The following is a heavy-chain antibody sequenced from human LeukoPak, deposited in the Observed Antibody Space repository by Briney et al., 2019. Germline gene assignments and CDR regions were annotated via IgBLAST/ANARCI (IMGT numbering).Heavy chain of an antibody. V-gene: IGHV4-31*03. D-gene: IGHD1-26*01. J-gene: IGHJ4*02. Sequence: SETLSLTCTVSDDSVSRGGYYWSWIRQDPGKGMEWIGFTSYGGGDYYNPSLMSRITMSVDPSQNQFSLKMRDVPAADTAVYFCATAEWENFYFDSWGQGALVAVTS. CDR1: DDSVSRGGYY. CDR3: ATAEWENFYFDS. CDR2: TSYGGGD.